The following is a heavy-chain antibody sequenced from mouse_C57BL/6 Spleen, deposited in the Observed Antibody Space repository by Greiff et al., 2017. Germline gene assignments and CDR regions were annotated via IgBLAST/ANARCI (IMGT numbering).Heavy chain of an antibody. J-gene: IGHJ2*01. V-gene: IGHV1-15*01. CDR1: GYTFTDYE. D-gene: IGHD2-4*01. Sequence: QVQLQQSGAELVRPGASVTLSCKASGYTFTDYEMHWVKQTPVHGLEWIGAIDPETGGTAYNQKFKGKATLTADKSSSTAYMELRSLTSEDSAVYYCTGYDYDAYYFDYWGQGTTLTVSS. CDR2: IDPETGGT. CDR3: TGYDYDAYYFDY.